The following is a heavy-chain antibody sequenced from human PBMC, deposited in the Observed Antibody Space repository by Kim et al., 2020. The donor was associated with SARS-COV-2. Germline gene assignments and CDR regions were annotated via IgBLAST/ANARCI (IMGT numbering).Heavy chain of an antibody. Sequence: SETLSLTCTVSGGSISSYYWSWIRQPPGKGLEWIGYIYYSGSTNYNPSLKSRVTISVDTSKNQFSLKLSSVTAADTAVYYCARAGGRYFGYYYYGMDVWGQGTTDTVSS. V-gene: IGHV4-59*13. D-gene: IGHD3-9*01. CDR2: IYYSGST. CDR3: ARAGGRYFGYYYYGMDV. CDR1: GGSISSYY. J-gene: IGHJ6*02.